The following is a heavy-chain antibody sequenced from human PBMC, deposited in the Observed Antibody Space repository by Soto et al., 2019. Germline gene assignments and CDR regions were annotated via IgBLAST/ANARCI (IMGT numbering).Heavy chain of an antibody. CDR2: IIPLFGTT. J-gene: IGHJ3*01. CDR1: GGTFSTYT. D-gene: IGHD3-16*01. V-gene: IGHV1-69*18. Sequence: QVHLVQSGAEVRKPGSSVKVSCKTSGGTFSTYTIYWVRQAPGQGLEWMGRIIPLFGTTRYAQNFQDRVPITAEESTRTTYMELSSLRAEDTALYYCERRLDDRADEGFDVWGEGTAVTVSA. CDR3: ERRLDDRADEGFDV.